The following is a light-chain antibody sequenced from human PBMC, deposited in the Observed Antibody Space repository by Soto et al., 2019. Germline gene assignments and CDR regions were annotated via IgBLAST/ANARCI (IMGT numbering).Light chain of an antibody. Sequence: QSVLTQPPSASGTPGQRVTISCSGSSSNIGSNTVNWYQQVPGTAPKLLIYSDNQRPSGVPDRLSGSKSGTSASLAISGLQSEDEADYYCASWDDSLNGYVFGTGTKVTVL. J-gene: IGLJ1*01. CDR2: SDN. CDR1: SSNIGSNT. V-gene: IGLV1-44*01. CDR3: ASWDDSLNGYV.